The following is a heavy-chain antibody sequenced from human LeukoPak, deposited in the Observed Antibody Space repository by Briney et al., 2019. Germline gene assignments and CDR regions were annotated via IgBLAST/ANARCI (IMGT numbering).Heavy chain of an antibody. CDR1: GGTFSSYA. D-gene: IGHD3-22*01. V-gene: IGHV1-69*05. CDR2: IIPIFGTA. CDR3: ARMNYYDSSGAPY. Sequence: ASVKVSCKASGGTFSSYAISWVRQAPGQGLEWMGGIIPIFGTANYAQKFQGRVTMTRDTSTSTVYMELSSLRSEDTAVYYCARMNYYDSSGAPYWGQGTLVTVSS. J-gene: IGHJ4*02.